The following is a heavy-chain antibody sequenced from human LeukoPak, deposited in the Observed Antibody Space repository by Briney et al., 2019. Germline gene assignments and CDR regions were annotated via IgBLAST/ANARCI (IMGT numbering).Heavy chain of an antibody. V-gene: IGHV1-2*02. CDR3: ARSKQYSYGHTEDY. J-gene: IGHJ4*02. D-gene: IGHD5-18*01. CDR2: INPNSGGT. CDR1: GYTFTGYY. Sequence: GASVKVSCKASGYTFTGYYMHWVRQAPGQGLEWMGWINPNSGGTNYAQKFQGRVTMTRDTSISTAYMELSRLRSDDTAVYYCARSKQYSYGHTEDYWGQGTLVTVSS.